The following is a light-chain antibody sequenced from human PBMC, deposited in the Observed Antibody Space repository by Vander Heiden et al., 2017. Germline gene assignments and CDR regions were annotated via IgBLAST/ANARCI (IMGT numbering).Light chain of an antibody. J-gene: IGKJ1*01. CDR2: AAS. CDR3: QQSYSTPRT. Sequence: DIQMTQSPSSLSASVGDRVTITCRASQSISSYLNWYQQKPGKAPKLLIYAASSLKSGVPSRFSGSGSGTDFTLTISSLQPEDFATYYCQQSYSTPRTFGQVTKVEIK. V-gene: IGKV1-39*01. CDR1: QSISSY.